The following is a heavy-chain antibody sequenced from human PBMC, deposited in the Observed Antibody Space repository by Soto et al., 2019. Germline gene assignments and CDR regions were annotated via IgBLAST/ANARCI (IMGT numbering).Heavy chain of an antibody. CDR1: GFTFMSYG. D-gene: IGHD2-8*01. J-gene: IGHJ3*01. CDR2: ISYDGSKE. Sequence: QVQLVESGGGVVQPGRSLRLSCAASGFTFMSYGMHWVRQAPGKGLEWVAFISYDGSKEYYADSVKGRFTISRDNSRNSLFLKMNSLSAEDTAVSYCAIGGYCTTGVCPHVFFDFWGQGTTVTVSS. V-gene: IGHV3-30*03. CDR3: AIGGYCTTGVCPHVFFDF.